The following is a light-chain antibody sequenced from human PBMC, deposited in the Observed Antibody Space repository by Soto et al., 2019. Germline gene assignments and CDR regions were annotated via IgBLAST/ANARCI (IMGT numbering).Light chain of an antibody. CDR3: SSYTSSSTYV. Sequence: QSALTQPASVSGSPGQSITISCTGTSSDVGGYNYVSWYQQHPGKAPTLMIYDVSNRPSGVSNRFSGSKSGNTASLTISGLQAEDAADYYCSSYTSSSTYVFGTGTKVTV. V-gene: IGLV2-14*01. J-gene: IGLJ1*01. CDR1: SSDVGGYNY. CDR2: DVS.